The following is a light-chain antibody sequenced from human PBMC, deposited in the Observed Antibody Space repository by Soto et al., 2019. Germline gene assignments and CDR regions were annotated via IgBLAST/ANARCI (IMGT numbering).Light chain of an antibody. Sequence: QSVLTQPPSASGTPGQTVTISCSGSSSHIGSAYIYWYQHLPGTAPKLLIYRNKQRPSEVPDRFSASKSGTSASLAISGLRSEDDADYYCAAWDDSLVVFGGGTKVTVL. V-gene: IGLV1-47*01. CDR1: SSHIGSAY. CDR3: AAWDDSLVV. CDR2: RNK. J-gene: IGLJ2*01.